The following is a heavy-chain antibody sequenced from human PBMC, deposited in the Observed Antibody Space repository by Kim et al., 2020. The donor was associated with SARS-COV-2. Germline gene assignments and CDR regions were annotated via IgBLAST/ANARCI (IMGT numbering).Heavy chain of an antibody. J-gene: IGHJ4*02. CDR3: ARLGERWLQWDH. V-gene: IGHV4-39*01. Sequence: YYNPSLKSRVTISVDTSKNQFSLKLSSVTATDTAVYDCARLGERWLQWDHWGQGTLVTVSS. D-gene: IGHD3-16*01.